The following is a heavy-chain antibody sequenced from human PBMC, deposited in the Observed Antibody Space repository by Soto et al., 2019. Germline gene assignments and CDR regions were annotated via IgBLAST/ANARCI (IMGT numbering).Heavy chain of an antibody. D-gene: IGHD3-3*01. CDR1: GYTFTSYG. CDR3: ASGFTRFFGVVSDY. CDR2: ISAYNGNT. J-gene: IGHJ4*02. V-gene: IGHV1-18*04. Sequence: ASVKVSFKASGYTFTSYGISWLRQAPGQGLEWMGWISAYNGNTNYAQKLQGRVTMTTDTSTSTAYMELRSLRSDDTAVYYCASGFTRFFGVVSDYWGQGTLVTVSS.